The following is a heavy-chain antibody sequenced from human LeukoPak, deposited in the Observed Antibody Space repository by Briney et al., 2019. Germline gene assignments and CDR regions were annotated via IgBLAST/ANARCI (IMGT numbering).Heavy chain of an antibody. CDR1: GGSISSSNYY. V-gene: IGHV4-39*07. CDR2: IYYSGST. CDR3: ARVKGVRRLGPYYYYMDV. J-gene: IGHJ6*03. D-gene: IGHD3-16*01. Sequence: SETLSLTCTVSGGSISSSNYYWGWIRQPPGKGLEWIGSIYYSGSTYYNPSLKSRVTISVDTSKNQFSLKLRSVTAADTAVYXXARVKGVRRLGPYYYYMDVWGKGTTVTVSS.